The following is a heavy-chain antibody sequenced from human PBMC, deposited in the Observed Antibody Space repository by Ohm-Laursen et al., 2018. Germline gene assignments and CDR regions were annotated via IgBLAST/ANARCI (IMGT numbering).Heavy chain of an antibody. J-gene: IGHJ4*02. CDR1: GGSINSYY. D-gene: IGHD3-10*01. CDR2: MYSSGST. V-gene: IGHV4-4*07. CDR3: ARGYYGRGDS. Sequence: SDTLSLTCTVSGGSINSYYWSWIRQPAGKGLEWVGRMYSSGSTNYNPSLKSRVTMSFDTSKNQFSLKLSSVTAADTAVYYCARGYYGRGDSWGQGTLVTVSS.